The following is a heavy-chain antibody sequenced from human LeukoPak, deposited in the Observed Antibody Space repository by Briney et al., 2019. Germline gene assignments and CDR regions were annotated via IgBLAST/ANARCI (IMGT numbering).Heavy chain of an antibody. CDR1: GFTFSNAW. CDR3: TTGGQQTPYYYGMDV. Sequence: GGSLRLSCAASGFTFSNAWMSWVRQAPGKGLEWVGRIKSITDGGTTDYAAPVKGRFTISRDDSKNTLYLQMNSLKTEDTAVYYCTTGGQQTPYYYGMDVWGQGTTVTVSS. CDR2: IKSITDGGTT. D-gene: IGHD6-13*01. J-gene: IGHJ6*02. V-gene: IGHV3-15*01.